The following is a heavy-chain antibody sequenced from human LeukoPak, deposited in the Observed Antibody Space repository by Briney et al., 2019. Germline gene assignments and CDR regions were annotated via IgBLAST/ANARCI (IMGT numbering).Heavy chain of an antibody. CDR3: AISSGYAGY. V-gene: IGHV4-59*12. J-gene: IGHJ4*02. CDR2: IYYSGST. Sequence: PSETLSLTCTVSGGSISSYYWSWIRQPPGKGLEWIGYIYYSGSTNYNPSLKSRVTISVDTSKNQFSLKLSSVTAADTAVYYCAISSGYAGYWGQGTLVTVSS. CDR1: GGSISSYY. D-gene: IGHD3-22*01.